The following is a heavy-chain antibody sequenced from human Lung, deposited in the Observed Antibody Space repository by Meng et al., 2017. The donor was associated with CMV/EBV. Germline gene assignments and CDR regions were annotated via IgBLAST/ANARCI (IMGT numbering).Heavy chain of an antibody. CDR2: IYSGGSST. CDR3: AKGYIRSQGYFDY. D-gene: IGHD2-15*01. Sequence: GESLKISCAASGFTFSNYTMSWVRQAPGKGLEWVSVIYSGGSSTYYADSVRGRFAISRDNSKNTVYVQMNSLRAEDTAVYYCAKGYIRSQGYFDYWGQGTLVTVSS. CDR1: GFTFSNYT. V-gene: IGHV3-23*03. J-gene: IGHJ4*02.